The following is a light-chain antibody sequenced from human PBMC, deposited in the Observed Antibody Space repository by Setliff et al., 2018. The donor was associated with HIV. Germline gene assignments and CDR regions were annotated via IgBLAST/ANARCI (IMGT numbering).Light chain of an antibody. CDR2: DVS. J-gene: IGLJ1*01. Sequence: QSALTQPRSVSGSPGQSVTISCTGTVSDIGNYKYVSWYQQHPEKAPKLILYDVSQRPSGVPDRFSGSKSGNTASLTISGLQAEDEGDYYCCSYAGTYTSLYVFGTGTKVTVL. CDR1: VSDIGNYKY. CDR3: CSYAGTYTSLYV. V-gene: IGLV2-11*01.